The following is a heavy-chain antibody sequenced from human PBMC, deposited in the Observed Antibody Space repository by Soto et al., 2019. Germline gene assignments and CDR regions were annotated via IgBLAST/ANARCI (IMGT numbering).Heavy chain of an antibody. CDR3: ARRTTSGYENY. D-gene: IGHD5-12*01. CDR1: GYTFTSYA. CDR2: INAGNGNT. Sequence: ASVKVSCKASGYTFTSYAMHWVRQAPGQRLEWMGWINAGNGNTKYSQKFQGRVTITRDKSTSTAYMELSSLRSEDTAVYYCARRTTSGYENYWGQGTLVTVSS. V-gene: IGHV1-3*01. J-gene: IGHJ4*02.